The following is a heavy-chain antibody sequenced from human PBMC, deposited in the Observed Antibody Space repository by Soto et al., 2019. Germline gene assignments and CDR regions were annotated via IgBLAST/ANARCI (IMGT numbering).Heavy chain of an antibody. J-gene: IGHJ6*02. D-gene: IGHD3-3*02. Sequence: QVQVVQSGAEVKKPGSSVKVSCKASGGTFSTAAISWVRQAPGQGLEWMGGIMPIFRTADYAQKFQGRVTITADESTRTAYLELSSPRSADTAVYYCARDKDRPQLGGNYYYVMDIWGQGTTVTVSS. V-gene: IGHV1-69*12. CDR3: ARDKDRPQLGGNYYYVMDI. CDR1: GGTFSTAA. CDR2: IMPIFRTA.